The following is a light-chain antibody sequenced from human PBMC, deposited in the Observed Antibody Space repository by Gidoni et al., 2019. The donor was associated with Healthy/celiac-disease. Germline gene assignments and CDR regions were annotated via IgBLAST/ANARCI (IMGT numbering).Light chain of an antibody. Sequence: ERVMTQSPATLSVSPGERATLSCRASQSVSSNLAWYQQKPGQAPRLLIYGASTRATGIPARFSGSGSGTEFTLTISSLQSEDFAVYYCQQYNNWPYTFXXXTKLEIK. CDR1: QSVSSN. CDR2: GAS. J-gene: IGKJ2*01. V-gene: IGKV3-15*01. CDR3: QQYNNWPYT.